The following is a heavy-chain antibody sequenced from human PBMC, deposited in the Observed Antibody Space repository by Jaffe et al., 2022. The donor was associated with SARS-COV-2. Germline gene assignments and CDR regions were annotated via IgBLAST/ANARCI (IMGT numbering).Heavy chain of an antibody. V-gene: IGHV4-59*01. Sequence: QVQLQESGPGLVKPSETLSLTCTVSGGSISSYYWSWIRQPPGKGLEWIGYIYYSGSTNYNPSLKSRVTISVDTSKNQFSLKLSSVTAADTAVYYCAREAMATIDDAFDIWGQGTMVTVSS. CDR3: AREAMATIDDAFDI. CDR2: IYYSGST. J-gene: IGHJ3*02. CDR1: GGSISSYY. D-gene: IGHD5-12*01.